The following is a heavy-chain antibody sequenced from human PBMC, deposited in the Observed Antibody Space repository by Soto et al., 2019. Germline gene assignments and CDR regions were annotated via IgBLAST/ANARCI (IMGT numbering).Heavy chain of an antibody. CDR2: VSTSGRST. V-gene: IGHV3-64D*06. J-gene: IGHJ4*02. D-gene: IGHD2-15*01. CDR3: VKQAHGLDGVAFDY. Sequence: PGGSLRLSCAASGFPFSTYAMTWVRQVPGKGLEAISAVSTSGRSTYYADSVKDRFTISRDNSKNTLFLQMGSLRPEDTATYYCVKQAHGLDGVAFDYWGQGTQVTVSS. CDR1: GFPFSTYA.